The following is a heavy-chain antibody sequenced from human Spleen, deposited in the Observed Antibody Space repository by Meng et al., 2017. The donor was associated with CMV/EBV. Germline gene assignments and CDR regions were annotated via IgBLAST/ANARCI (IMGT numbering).Heavy chain of an antibody. CDR1: YH. CDR3: ARGGGFARGYCSGGNCYSFDY. Sequence: YHIHWVRQAPGQGLEWMGWINPNSGGTKFAQNFEDRVTMTRDTSIATGYLELDRLRPDDTAVYYCARGGGFARGYCSGGNCYSFDYWGRGTLVTVSS. D-gene: IGHD2-15*01. J-gene: IGHJ4*02. CDR2: INPNSGGT. V-gene: IGHV1-2*02.